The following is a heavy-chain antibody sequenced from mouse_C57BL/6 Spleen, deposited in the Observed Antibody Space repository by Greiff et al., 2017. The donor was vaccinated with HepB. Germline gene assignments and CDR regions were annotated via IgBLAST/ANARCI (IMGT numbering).Heavy chain of an antibody. Sequence: QVQLQQPGAELVRPGSSVKLSCKASGYTFTSYWMHWVKQRPIQGLEWIGNIDPSDSETHYNQKFKDKATLTVDKSSSTAYMQLSSLTSEDSAVYYCARSPPYDYDGTLYAMDYWGQGTSVTVSS. J-gene: IGHJ4*01. D-gene: IGHD2-4*01. CDR3: ARSPPYDYDGTLYAMDY. CDR1: GYTFTSYW. CDR2: IDPSDSET. V-gene: IGHV1-52*01.